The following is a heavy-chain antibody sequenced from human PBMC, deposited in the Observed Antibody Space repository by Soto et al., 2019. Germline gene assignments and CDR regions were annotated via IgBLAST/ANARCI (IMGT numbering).Heavy chain of an antibody. CDR2: IKTRIDSATT. V-gene: IGHV3-15*01. CDR1: GASFTNAW. J-gene: IGHJ4*02. Sequence: EVQLVESGGGLVEPGESRRLSCEASGASFTNAWMNWVRQAPGKGLEWVVRIKTRIDSATTDYAAPVKGLFTIARDDSKNTLYLQMHSLKPEDTAVYYGNKVDPSWLRGLEYWGQGPLVTVA. D-gene: IGHD5-12*01. CDR3: NKVDPSWLRGLEY.